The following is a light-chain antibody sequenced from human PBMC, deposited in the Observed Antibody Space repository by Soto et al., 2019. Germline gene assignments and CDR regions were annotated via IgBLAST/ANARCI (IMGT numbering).Light chain of an antibody. V-gene: IGLV1-40*01. CDR1: SSNIGAGYD. J-gene: IGLJ2*01. CDR3: QAYDSSLSGTGVV. CDR2: GNS. Sequence: QSVLPQPPSVSGAPGQRVTISCTGSSSNIGAGYDVHWYQQLPGPAPKLLIYGNSNRPSGVPDRFSGSKSGTSASLAITGLQAEDEADYYCQAYDSSLSGTGVVFGGGTKLTVL.